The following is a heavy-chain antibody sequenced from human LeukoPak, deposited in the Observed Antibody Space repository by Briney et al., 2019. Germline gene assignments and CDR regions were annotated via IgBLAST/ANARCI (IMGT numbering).Heavy chain of an antibody. J-gene: IGHJ5*02. CDR3: ARRYYYGSGSYIANYNWFDP. CDR1: GYSISSGYF. D-gene: IGHD3-10*01. CDR2: IYQRATV. Sequence: SETLSLTCNVSGYSISSGYFWGWVRQAPGKGLEWIGSIYQRATVHYNPSLKSRVTISVDTSKNQFSLKLSSVTAADTAVYYCARRYYYGSGSYIANYNWFDPWGQGTLVTVSS. V-gene: IGHV4-38-2*02.